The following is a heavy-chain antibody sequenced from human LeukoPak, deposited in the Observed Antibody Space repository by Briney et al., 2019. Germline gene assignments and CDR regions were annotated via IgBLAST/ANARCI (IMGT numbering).Heavy chain of an antibody. J-gene: IGHJ4*02. Sequence: GGSLRLSCAASGFTFSSSVMSWVRQVPGKGLEWVSGISASGGSTSYADSVRGRFTISRDNSKNTLYVQMNSLRDEDTAVYYCAEDQRWESPHYLDSWGQGTLVTVSS. CDR1: GFTFSSSV. D-gene: IGHD1-26*01. CDR2: ISASGGST. CDR3: AEDQRWESPHYLDS. V-gene: IGHV3-23*01.